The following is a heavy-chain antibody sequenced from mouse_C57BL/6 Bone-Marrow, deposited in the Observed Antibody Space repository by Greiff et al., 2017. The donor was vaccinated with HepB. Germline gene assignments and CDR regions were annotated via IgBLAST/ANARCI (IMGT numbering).Heavy chain of an antibody. CDR2: IYPRSGNT. J-gene: IGHJ2*01. CDR3: ARDGFYYFDY. V-gene: IGHV1-81*01. CDR1: GYTFTSYG. D-gene: IGHD2-3*01. Sequence: VMLVESGAELARPGASVKLSCKASGYTFTSYGISWVKQRTGQGLEWIGEIYPRSGNTYYNEKFKGKATLTADKSSSTAYMELRSLTSEDSAVYFCARDGFYYFDYWGQGTTLTVSS.